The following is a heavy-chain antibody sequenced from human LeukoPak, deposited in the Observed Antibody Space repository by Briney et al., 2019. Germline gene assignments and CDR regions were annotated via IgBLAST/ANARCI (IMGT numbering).Heavy chain of an antibody. D-gene: IGHD1-7*01. V-gene: IGHV3-48*02. CDR3: ARGINYAFDI. Sequence: GSLRLSCAASGFTFSSYAMSWVRQAPGKGLEWVSHITKSGSTIYHADSVKGRFTISRDNAKNSLYLQMNSLRDEDTAVYYCARGINYAFDIWGQGTMVTVSS. CDR2: ITKSGSTI. J-gene: IGHJ3*02. CDR1: GFTFSSYA.